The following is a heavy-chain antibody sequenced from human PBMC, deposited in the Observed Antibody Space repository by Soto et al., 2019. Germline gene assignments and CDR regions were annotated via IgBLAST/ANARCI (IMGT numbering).Heavy chain of an antibody. D-gene: IGHD3-16*01. Sequence: QVQLAQSANEVKKPGASVRVSCKAAGYTFIRYGIAWVRQAPGQGLEWRGWISPYNDYTVYAQKFQGRVSMTADTSTRTVYMNLRGLKSDATAVYYCARGGDYDNSWGKLSHYGLDVWGQGTSVSVSS. CDR3: ARGGDYDNSWGKLSHYGLDV. J-gene: IGHJ6*02. CDR2: ISPYNDYT. V-gene: IGHV1-18*01. CDR1: GYTFIRYG.